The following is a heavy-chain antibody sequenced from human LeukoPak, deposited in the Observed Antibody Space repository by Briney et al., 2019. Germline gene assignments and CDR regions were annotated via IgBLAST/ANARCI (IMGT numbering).Heavy chain of an antibody. V-gene: IGHV3-23*01. D-gene: IGHD3-10*01. CDR1: GFTFSSYA. J-gene: IGHJ3*02. CDR2: ISGSGGST. Sequence: GGSLRLSCAASGFTFSSYAMSRVRQAPGKGLEWVSAISGSGGSTYYANSVKGRFTISRDNSKNTLYLQMNSLRAEDTAVYYCAKDGSVLLWFGESDASDIWGQGTMVTVSS. CDR3: AKDGSVLLWFGESDASDI.